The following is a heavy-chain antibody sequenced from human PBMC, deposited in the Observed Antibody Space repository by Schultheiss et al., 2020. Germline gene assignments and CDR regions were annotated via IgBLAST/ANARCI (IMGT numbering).Heavy chain of an antibody. CDR1: GGTFSSYA. Sequence: SVKVSCKASGGTFSSYAISWVRQAPGQGLEWMGGIIPIFGTANYAQKFQCRVTITADESTSTAYMELSSLRSEDTAVYYCASEGDYYDSSGYYHFDYWGQGTLVTVSS. D-gene: IGHD3-22*01. J-gene: IGHJ4*02. CDR3: ASEGDYYDSSGYYHFDY. CDR2: IIPIFGTA. V-gene: IGHV1-69*13.